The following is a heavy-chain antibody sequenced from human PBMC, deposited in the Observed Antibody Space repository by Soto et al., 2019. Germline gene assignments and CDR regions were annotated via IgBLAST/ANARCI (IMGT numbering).Heavy chain of an antibody. D-gene: IGHD3-22*01. CDR3: TRDPDYYDSSGYSYGMDV. J-gene: IGHJ6*02. Sequence: GRSMRPSCTPAGFTPGEYAMSWVRQAPGRGMGWVGFIRSKAYGGKTEYAASVKGRFTITRDDSKSIAYLQMNSLKTEDTAVYYCTRDPDYYDSSGYSYGMDVWGQGTTVTVSS. CDR2: IRSKAYGGKT. V-gene: IGHV3-49*04. CDR1: GFTPGEYA.